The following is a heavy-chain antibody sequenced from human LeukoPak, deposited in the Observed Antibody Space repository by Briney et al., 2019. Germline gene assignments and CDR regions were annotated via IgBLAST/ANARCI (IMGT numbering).Heavy chain of an antibody. D-gene: IGHD3-3*01. V-gene: IGHV3-15*01. CDR2: IKTKTDGGTT. CDR3: TTSGHITVFGVVIIP. CDR1: GFTFSHAW. Sequence: PGRSLRLSCAASGFTFSHAWMSWVRQAPGKGLEWVGRIKTKTDGGTTDYAAPVKGRFIISRDDSKNTLYLQMNSLKTEDTAVYYCTTSGHITVFGVVIIPWGQGTLVTVSS. J-gene: IGHJ5*02.